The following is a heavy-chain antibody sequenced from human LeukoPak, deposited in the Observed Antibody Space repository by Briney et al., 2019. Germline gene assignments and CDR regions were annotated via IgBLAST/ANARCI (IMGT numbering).Heavy chain of an antibody. CDR2: INPNSGGT. Sequence: ASVKVSCKASGYTFTGYYMHWVRQAPGQGLEWMGWINPNSGGTNYAQKFQGRVTMTRDTSISTAYMELSRLRSDDTAVYYCARATYYYDSSGYSTWGQGTLVTVSS. CDR1: GYTFTGYY. D-gene: IGHD3-22*01. CDR3: ARATYYYDSSGYST. J-gene: IGHJ4*02. V-gene: IGHV1-2*02.